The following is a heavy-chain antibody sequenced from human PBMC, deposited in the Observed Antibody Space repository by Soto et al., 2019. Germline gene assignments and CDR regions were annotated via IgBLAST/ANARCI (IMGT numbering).Heavy chain of an antibody. CDR3: AREREYYFDTTGYNWANWFDP. CDR2: INPNSGGT. V-gene: IGHV1-2*02. J-gene: IGHJ5*02. D-gene: IGHD3-22*01. Sequence: ASVKVSCKASGYTFTAFYIHWVRQAPGQGLEWMGWINPNSGGTSFTQKFQGRVTMTSDTSISTAYMELRRLRSDDTAIYYCAREREYYFDTTGYNWANWFDPWGQGTLVTVSS. CDR1: GYTFTAFY.